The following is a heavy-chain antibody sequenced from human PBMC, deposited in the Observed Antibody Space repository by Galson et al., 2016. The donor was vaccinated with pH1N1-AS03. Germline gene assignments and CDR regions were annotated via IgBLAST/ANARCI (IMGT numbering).Heavy chain of an antibody. CDR1: GFNFNVYS. V-gene: IGHV3-48*02. CDR3: ARSVQYSFDY. J-gene: IGHJ4*02. CDR2: MTSDMRTI. Sequence: SLRLSCAASGFNFNVYSMNWVRQAPGKGLEWISYMTSDMRTIKYADSVKGRFTISRDNARNSLFLQMNSLRDEDTAIYYCARSVQYSFDYWGLGILVTVSS. D-gene: IGHD5/OR15-5a*01.